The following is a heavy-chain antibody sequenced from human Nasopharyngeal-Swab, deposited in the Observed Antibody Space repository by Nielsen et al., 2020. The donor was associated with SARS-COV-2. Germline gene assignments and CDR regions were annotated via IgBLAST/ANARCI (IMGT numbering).Heavy chain of an antibody. D-gene: IGHD6-19*01. CDR3: ARDQGWAVAGYYYYYGMDV. V-gene: IGHV4-34*01. J-gene: IGHJ6*02. CDR1: GGSFSGYY. CDR2: INHSGDT. Sequence: SETLSLTCAVYGGSFSGYYWSWIRQPPGKGLEWIGEINHSGDTNYNPSLKSRVTLLVDTSKNQFSLKLSSVTAADTAVYYCARDQGWAVAGYYYYYGMDVWGQGTTVTVSS.